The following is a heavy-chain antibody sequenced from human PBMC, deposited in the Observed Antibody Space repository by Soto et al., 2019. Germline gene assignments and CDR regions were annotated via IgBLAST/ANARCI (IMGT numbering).Heavy chain of an antibody. D-gene: IGHD3-10*01. V-gene: IGHV4-59*01. CDR2: IYYSGST. CDR1: GGSISSYY. J-gene: IGHJ6*02. CDR3: ASGAKKIWFGESTSYYGMDV. Sequence: SETLSLTCTVSGGSISSYYWSWIRQPPGKGLEWIGYIYYSGSTNYNPSLKSRVTISVDTSKNQFSLKLSSVTAADTAVYYCASGAKKIWFGESTSYYGMDVWGQGTTVT.